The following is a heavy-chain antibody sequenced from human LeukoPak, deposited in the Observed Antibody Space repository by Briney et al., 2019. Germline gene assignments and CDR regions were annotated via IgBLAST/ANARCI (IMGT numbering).Heavy chain of an antibody. CDR2: ISGSAGNT. CDR3: AKAATMIVVLIHY. CDR1: GSIFSSSG. D-gene: IGHD3-22*01. V-gene: IGHV3-23*01. Sequence: GGTLRLSCEASGSIFSSSGMSWVRQAPGKGLEWVSTISGSAGNTDYADSVKGRFTISRDNSKNTLYLQMNSLRAEDTAVYYCAKAATMIVVLIHYWGQGTLVTVSS. J-gene: IGHJ1*01.